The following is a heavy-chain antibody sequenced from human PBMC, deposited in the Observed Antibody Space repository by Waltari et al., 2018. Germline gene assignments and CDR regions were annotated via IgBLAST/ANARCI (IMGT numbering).Heavy chain of an antibody. Sequence: EEQLVESGGGLIQPGESLRVSCAVSGFTFSRYWMNWVRQAPGKGLLWVARINGDGSDRGYADSVKGRFTISRDNAMNTVFLQMKSLRAEDTAVYYCARVARKTYSSPVPGRDYYYGMDVWGLGTTVTVSS. D-gene: IGHD3-22*01. CDR1: GFTFSRYW. J-gene: IGHJ6*02. CDR3: ARVARKTYSSPVPGRDYYYGMDV. V-gene: IGHV3-74*01. CDR2: INGDGSDR.